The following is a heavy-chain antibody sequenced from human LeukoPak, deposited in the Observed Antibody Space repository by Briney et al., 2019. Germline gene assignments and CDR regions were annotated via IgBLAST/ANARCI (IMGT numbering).Heavy chain of an antibody. D-gene: IGHD4-11*01. V-gene: IGHV4-39*01. J-gene: IGHJ5*02. CDR2: IYYSGST. CDR1: GGSIGSSTYY. Sequence: PSETLSLTCTVSGGSIGSSTYYWGWIRQPPGKGLEWIGSIYYSGSTYYNPPLKSRVTISVDTSKNQFSLNLTSVTAADTAVYYCARSTTIKGWFDPWGQGTLVTVSS. CDR3: ARSTTIKGWFDP.